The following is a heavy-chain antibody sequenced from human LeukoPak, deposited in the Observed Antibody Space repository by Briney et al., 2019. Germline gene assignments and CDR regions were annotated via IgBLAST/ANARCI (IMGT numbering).Heavy chain of an antibody. J-gene: IGHJ4*02. CDR3: AKLAKYFYGSETYYFFEH. D-gene: IGHD3-10*01. CDR1: GFSFTTYW. V-gene: IGHV3-7*01. CDR2: INQDGTEK. Sequence: GGSLRLSCAASGFSFTTYWMSWVRQAPGKGLEWVANINQDGTEKYYVDSVKGRFTISRDNAKNSLYMQMNSLRVEDTAVYYCAKLAKYFYGSETYYFFEHWGQGTPVTASS.